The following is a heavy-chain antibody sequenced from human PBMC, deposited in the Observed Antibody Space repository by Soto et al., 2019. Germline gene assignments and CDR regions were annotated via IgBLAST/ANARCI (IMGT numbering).Heavy chain of an antibody. CDR3: ARALGSSPLSY. D-gene: IGHD6-6*01. CDR1: GDSVTRNDCY. Sequence: PSETLSLTCTVSGDSVTRNDCYWSWIRQSPEKGLEWIGYIFYRGITLYNPSLKSRVTMSVDTSKNQFSLQLSSVTAADTAVYYCARALGSSPLSYWGQGTLVTVSS. V-gene: IGHV4-31*03. CDR2: IFYRGIT. J-gene: IGHJ4*02.